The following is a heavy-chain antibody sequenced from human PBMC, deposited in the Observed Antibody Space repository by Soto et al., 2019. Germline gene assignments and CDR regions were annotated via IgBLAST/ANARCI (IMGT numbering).Heavy chain of an antibody. V-gene: IGHV1-18*04. CDR3: ARYAQCGGAPGCRAMDV. J-gene: IGHJ6*02. Sequence: QVQLVQSGAEVKKPGASVKVSCKASGYTFTSDGVSWVRQAPGQGLEWMGWLSGYNGNTNYAQRFRDRVTLTTDTSTSTAYMELRSLRSDDSSVYYCARYAQCGGAPGCRAMDVWGQGTTITVSS. CDR1: GYTFTSDG. D-gene: IGHD2-21*01. CDR2: LSGYNGNT.